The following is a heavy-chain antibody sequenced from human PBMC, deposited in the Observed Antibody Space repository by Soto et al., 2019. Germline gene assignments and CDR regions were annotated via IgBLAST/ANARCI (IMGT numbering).Heavy chain of an antibody. V-gene: IGHV4-31*03. J-gene: IGHJ4*02. CDR3: ARDLVGEIDY. CDR2: IYYSGST. CDR1: GGSISSSSYY. D-gene: IGHD3-16*01. Sequence: SETLSLTCTVSGGSISSSSYYWGWIRQHPGKGLEWIGYIYYSGSTYYNPSLKSRVTISVDTSKNQFSLKLSSVTAADTAVYYCARDLVGEIDYWGQGTLVTVSS.